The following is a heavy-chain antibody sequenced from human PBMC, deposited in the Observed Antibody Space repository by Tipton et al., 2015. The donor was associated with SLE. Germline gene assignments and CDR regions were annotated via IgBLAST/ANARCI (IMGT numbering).Heavy chain of an antibody. J-gene: IGHJ5*02. D-gene: IGHD3-16*01. V-gene: IGHV3-23*01. CDR1: GFTFSASA. Sequence: SLRLSCAASGFTFSASAMTWVRQAPGKGLEWVSGISVSGRTTYYADSVKGRFTISRDNAKNSLYLQMSSLRAEDTALYYCAKWGNWFDPWGQGTLVTVFS. CDR2: ISVSGRTT. CDR3: AKWGNWFDP.